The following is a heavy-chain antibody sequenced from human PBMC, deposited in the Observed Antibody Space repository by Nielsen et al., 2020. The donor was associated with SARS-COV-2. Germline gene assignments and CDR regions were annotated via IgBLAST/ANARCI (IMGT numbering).Heavy chain of an antibody. CDR1: GFTFSSYA. D-gene: IGHD3-10*01. V-gene: IGHV3-9*01. Sequence: SLKISCAASGFTFSSYAMSWVRQAPGKGLEWVSGISWNSGSIGYADSVKGRFTISRDNAKNSLYLQMNSLRAEDTALYYCAKDERSYGSGSLDYWGQGTLVTVSS. CDR2: ISWNSGSI. J-gene: IGHJ4*02. CDR3: AKDERSYGSGSLDY.